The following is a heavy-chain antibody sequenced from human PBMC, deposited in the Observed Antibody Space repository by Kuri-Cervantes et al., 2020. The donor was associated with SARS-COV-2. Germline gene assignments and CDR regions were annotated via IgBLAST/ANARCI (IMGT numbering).Heavy chain of an antibody. D-gene: IGHD2-2*01. J-gene: IGHJ3*02. CDR2: INPNSGGT. Sequence: ASVKVSCKASGYTFTGYYMHWVRQAPGQGLEWMGWINPNSGGTNYAQKFQGRVTMTRDTSISTAYMERSRLRSDDTAVYYCARVPKIGHCSSTSCSGHAFDIWGQGTMVTVSS. V-gene: IGHV1-2*02. CDR1: GYTFTGYY. CDR3: ARVPKIGHCSSTSCSGHAFDI.